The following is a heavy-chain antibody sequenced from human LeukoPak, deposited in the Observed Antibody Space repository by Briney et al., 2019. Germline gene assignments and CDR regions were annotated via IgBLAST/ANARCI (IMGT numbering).Heavy chain of an antibody. V-gene: IGHV4-30-4*01. D-gene: IGHD3-16*02. CDR1: GGSISSGDYY. J-gene: IGHJ4*02. CDR3: ARGVLSLANLDY. Sequence: SQTLSLTCTVSGGSISSGDYYWSWIRQPPGKGLEWIGYIYYSGSTYYNPSLKSRVTISVDTSKNQFSLKLSSVTAADTAVYYCARGVLSLANLDYWGQGTLVTVSS. CDR2: IYYSGST.